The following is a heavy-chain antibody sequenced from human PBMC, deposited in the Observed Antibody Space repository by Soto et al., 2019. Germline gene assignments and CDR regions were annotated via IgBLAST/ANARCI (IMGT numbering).Heavy chain of an antibody. CDR1: GFTFSSYG. D-gene: IGHD2-2*01. Sequence: QVQLVESGGGVVQPGRSLRLSCAASGFTFSSYGMHWVRQAPGKGLEWVAVIWYDGSNKYYADSVKGRFTISRDNSKNTLDLKMNSLRAEDTAVYYCARDRAIVVGPAAIASMDVWGQGTTVTVSS. V-gene: IGHV3-33*01. J-gene: IGHJ6*02. CDR2: IWYDGSNK. CDR3: ARDRAIVVGPAAIASMDV.